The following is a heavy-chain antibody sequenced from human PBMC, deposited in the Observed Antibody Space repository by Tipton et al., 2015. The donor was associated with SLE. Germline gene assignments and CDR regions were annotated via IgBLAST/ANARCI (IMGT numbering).Heavy chain of an antibody. V-gene: IGHV4-59*11. CDR1: GGSIRDHF. CDR3: ARGGASAKWLDP. CDR2: IYHSGST. J-gene: IGHJ5*02. D-gene: IGHD6-19*01. Sequence: TLSLTCTVSGGSIRDHFWSWVRQPPGKGLEWIGYIYHSGSTNYNPPLVSRLTISVDTSKNHFSLELRSVTAADTAVYYCARGGASAKWLDPRSQGTLVTVAT.